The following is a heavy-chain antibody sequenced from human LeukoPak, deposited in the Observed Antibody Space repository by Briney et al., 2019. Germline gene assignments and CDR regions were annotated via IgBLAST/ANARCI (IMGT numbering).Heavy chain of an antibody. Sequence: ASVKVSCKASGYTFTSYDINWVRQATGQGLERMGWMNPNSGNTGYAQKFQGRVTMTRNTSISTAYMELSSLRSEDTAVYYCARPGGYYDSSGYYYDAFDIWGQGTMVTVSS. CDR3: ARPGGYYDSSGYYYDAFDI. CDR1: GYTFTSYD. J-gene: IGHJ3*02. V-gene: IGHV1-8*01. CDR2: MNPNSGNT. D-gene: IGHD3-22*01.